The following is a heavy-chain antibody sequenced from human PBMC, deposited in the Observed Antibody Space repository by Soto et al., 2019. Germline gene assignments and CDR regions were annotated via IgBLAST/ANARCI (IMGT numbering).Heavy chain of an antibody. CDR3: AHRSLSSGTYWDGGYFDY. V-gene: IGHV2-5*02. Sequence: QITLKESGPTRVKPTQTLTVTCTFSGFTLSTSGVGVGWIRQPPGKALEWLVVIYWDDDKRYSPSLQNRLTITKDTSNNQVVLTLTNLDPVDTATYHCAHRSLSSGTYWDGGYFDYWGQGTLVTVSS. CDR1: GFTLSTSGVG. D-gene: IGHD1-26*01. CDR2: IYWDDDK. J-gene: IGHJ4*02.